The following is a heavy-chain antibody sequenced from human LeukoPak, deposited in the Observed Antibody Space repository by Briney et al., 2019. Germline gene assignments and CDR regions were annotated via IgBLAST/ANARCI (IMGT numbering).Heavy chain of an antibody. CDR2: IYYSGST. J-gene: IGHJ6*02. CDR1: GGSISSYY. CDR3: ARDSRYSSSWGDAVHYYYYGMDV. Sequence: PSETLSLTCTVSGGSISSYYWSWIRQPPGKGLEWIGYIYYSGSTNYNPSLKSRVTISVDTSKNQFSLKLSSVTAADTAVYYCARDSRYSSSWGDAVHYYYYGMDVWGQGTTVTVSS. D-gene: IGHD6-13*01. V-gene: IGHV4-59*01.